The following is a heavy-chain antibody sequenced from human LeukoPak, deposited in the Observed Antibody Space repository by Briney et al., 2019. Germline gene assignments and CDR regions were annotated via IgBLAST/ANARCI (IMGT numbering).Heavy chain of an antibody. Sequence: GGSLRLSCAASGFTFNTYAMSWVRQAPGKGLEWVSGIGGSGSSTYYAESVKGRFTISRDNSKNTLYLQMNSLRAEDKSAFYCAKAVDDYFFDYWGQGTLVTVPS. CDR1: GFTFNTYA. D-gene: IGHD2-21*02. V-gene: IGHV3-23*01. CDR3: AKAVDDYFFDY. CDR2: IGGSGSST. J-gene: IGHJ4*02.